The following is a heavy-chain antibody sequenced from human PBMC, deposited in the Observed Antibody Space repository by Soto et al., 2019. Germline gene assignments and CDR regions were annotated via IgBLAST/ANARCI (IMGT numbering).Heavy chain of an antibody. CDR3: GRAHWLLAAAGYEDLFRFDP. V-gene: IGHV1-18*01. CDR1: GYTFTSYG. Sequence: ASVKVSCKASGYTFTSYGISWVRQAPGQGLEWMGWISAYNGNTNYAQKLQGRVTMTTDTSTSTAYMELRSLRSDDTAVYYCGRAHWLLAAAGYEDLFRFDPWGQGTLVTVSS. J-gene: IGHJ5*02. D-gene: IGHD6-13*01. CDR2: ISAYNGNT.